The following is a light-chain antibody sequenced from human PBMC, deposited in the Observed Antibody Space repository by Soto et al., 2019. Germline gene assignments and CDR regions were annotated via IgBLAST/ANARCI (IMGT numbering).Light chain of an antibody. CDR1: QSVSNN. CDR3: QEYNNWPRGT. Sequence: EIVMTQSPATLSVSPGERATLSCRASQSVSNNLAWYQQKPGQAPRLLIYGASTRATGNPARFSGSGPGTEFALNFSSVDPEDFAVYYGQEYNNWPRGTFGGENKVPIK. CDR2: GAS. J-gene: IGKJ4*02. V-gene: IGKV3-15*01.